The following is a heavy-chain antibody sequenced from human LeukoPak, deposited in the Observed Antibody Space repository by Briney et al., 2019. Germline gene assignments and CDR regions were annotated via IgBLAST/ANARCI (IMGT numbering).Heavy chain of an antibody. CDR1: GFTFSSYA. CDR2: ISGSGHST. D-gene: IGHD4-23*01. J-gene: IGHJ4*02. CDR3: AKDRATVVTRAFDY. Sequence: GGSLRLSCAASGFTFSSYAMTWVSQAPGKGLEWVSSISGSGHSTYYADSVKGRVTTSRENSKNTLSLQMNSLRAEDTAVYYCAKDRATVVTRAFDYWGQGALVTVSS. V-gene: IGHV3-23*01.